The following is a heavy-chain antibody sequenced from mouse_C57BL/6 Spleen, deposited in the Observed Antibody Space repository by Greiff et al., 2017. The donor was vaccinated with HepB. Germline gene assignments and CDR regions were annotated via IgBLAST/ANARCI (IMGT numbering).Heavy chain of an antibody. CDR3: ARGEDYLYYFDY. CDR1: GYTFTSYG. CDR2: IYPRSGNT. V-gene: IGHV1-81*01. D-gene: IGHD1-1*01. Sequence: QVQLKESGAELARPGASVKLSCKASGYTFTSYGISWVKQRTGQGLEWIGEIYPRSGNTYYNEKFKGKATLTADKSSSTAYMELRSLTSEDSAVYFCARGEDYLYYFDYWGQGTTLTVSS. J-gene: IGHJ2*01.